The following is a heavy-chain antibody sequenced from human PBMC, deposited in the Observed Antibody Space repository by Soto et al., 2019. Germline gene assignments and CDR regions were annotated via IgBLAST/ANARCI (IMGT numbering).Heavy chain of an antibody. J-gene: IGHJ4*02. CDR2: MSSDGTNE. Sequence: GGSLRLSCAASRFTFTTYAMNWVRHAPGKGLEWVALMSSDGTNENYADSVRGRLTVSSENSRNTLFPQMINLRTDETAGYYRAKCGYISCCYWYFDLWGQGTLVTVSS. CDR3: AKCGYISCCYWYFDL. D-gene: IGHD6-13*01. V-gene: IGHV3-30*18. CDR1: RFTFTTYA.